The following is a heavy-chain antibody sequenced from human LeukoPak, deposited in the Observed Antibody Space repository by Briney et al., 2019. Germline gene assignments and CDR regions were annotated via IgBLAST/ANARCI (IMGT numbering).Heavy chain of an antibody. CDR1: GFTLSSYD. J-gene: IGHJ4*02. V-gene: IGHV3-13*01. CDR3: ARGRCSSTSCYFDY. CDR2: IGTAGDT. Sequence: SGGSLRLSCAASGFTLSSYDMHWVRQATGKGLEWVSAIGTAGDTYYPGSVKGRFTISRENAKNSLYLQMNSLRAGDTAVYYCARGRCSSTSCYFDYWGQGTLVTVSS. D-gene: IGHD2-2*01.